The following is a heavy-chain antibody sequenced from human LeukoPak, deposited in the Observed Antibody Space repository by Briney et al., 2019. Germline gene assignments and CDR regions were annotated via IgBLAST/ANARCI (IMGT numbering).Heavy chain of an antibody. CDR1: GFTFSSYA. CDR2: ISYDGSNK. V-gene: IGHV3-30-3*01. CDR3: AKDGPLVGPYYFDY. J-gene: IGHJ4*02. D-gene: IGHD1-26*01. Sequence: GGSLRLSCAASGFTFSSYAMHWVRQAPGKGLEWVAVISYDGSNKYYADSVKGRFTISRDNSKNMLYLQMNSLRAEDTAVYYCAKDGPLVGPYYFDYWGQGTLVTVSS.